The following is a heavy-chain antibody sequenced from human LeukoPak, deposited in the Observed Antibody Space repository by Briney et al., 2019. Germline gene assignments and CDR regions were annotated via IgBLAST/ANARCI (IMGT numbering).Heavy chain of an antibody. Sequence: GGSLRLSCAACGFTFSSYGMHWVRQAPGKGLEWVAVIWYDGSNKYYADSVKGRFTISRDNSKNTLYLQMNSLRAEDTAVYYCAREGGGEWLRYFDYWGQGTLVTVSS. CDR2: IWYDGSNK. D-gene: IGHD5-12*01. V-gene: IGHV3-33*01. CDR3: AREGGGEWLRYFDY. J-gene: IGHJ4*02. CDR1: GFTFSSYG.